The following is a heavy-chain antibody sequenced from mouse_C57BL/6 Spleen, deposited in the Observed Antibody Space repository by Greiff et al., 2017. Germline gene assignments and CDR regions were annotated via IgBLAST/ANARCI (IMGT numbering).Heavy chain of an antibody. CDR3: ARRYSNYGGAMDY. V-gene: IGHV5-6*02. Sequence: EVKLMESGGDLVKPGGSLKLSCAASGFTFSSYGMSWVRQTPDKRLEWVATISSGGSYTYYPDSVKGRFTISRDNAKNTLYLQMSSLKSEDTAMYYCARRYSNYGGAMDYWGQGTSVTVSS. CDR1: GFTFSSYG. D-gene: IGHD2-5*01. CDR2: ISSGGSYT. J-gene: IGHJ4*01.